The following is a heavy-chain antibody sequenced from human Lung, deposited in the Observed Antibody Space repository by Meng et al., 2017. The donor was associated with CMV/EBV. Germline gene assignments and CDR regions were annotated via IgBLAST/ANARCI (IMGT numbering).Heavy chain of an antibody. CDR2: IYYSGST. CDR1: GGSISSSSYY. CDR3: ARLYCGGDCYPPSL. Sequence: SXTLSLXCTVSGGSISSSSYYWGWIRQPPGKGLEWIGSIYYSGSTYYNPSPKSRVTISVDTSKNQFSLKLSSVTAADTAVYYCARLYCGGDCYPPSLWGRGTLVTVSS. D-gene: IGHD2-21*01. J-gene: IGHJ2*01. V-gene: IGHV4-39*07.